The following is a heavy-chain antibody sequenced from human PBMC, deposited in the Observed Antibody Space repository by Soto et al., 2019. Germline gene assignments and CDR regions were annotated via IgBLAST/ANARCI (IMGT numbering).Heavy chain of an antibody. D-gene: IGHD3-9*01. J-gene: IGHJ6*02. V-gene: IGHV3-7*01. CDR3: ARDKADILTGYYLYYYYGMDV. CDR2: IKQDGSEK. Sequence: GGALRLSCAASGFTFSSYWMSWVRQAPGKGLEWVANIKQDGSEKYYVDSVKGRFTISRDNAKNSLYLQMNSLRAEDTAGYYCARDKADILTGYYLYYYYGMDVWGQGTTVTVSS. CDR1: GFTFSSYW.